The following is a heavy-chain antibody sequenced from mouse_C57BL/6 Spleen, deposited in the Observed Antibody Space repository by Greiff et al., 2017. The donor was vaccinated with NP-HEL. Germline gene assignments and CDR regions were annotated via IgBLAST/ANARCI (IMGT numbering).Heavy chain of an antibody. CDR2: ISSGGSYT. J-gene: IGHJ1*03. CDR1: GFTFSSYG. D-gene: IGHD1-1*01. Sequence: EVKVVESGGDLVKPGGSLKLSCAASGFTFSSYGMSWVRQTPDKRLEWVATISSGGSYTYYPDSVKGRFTISRDNAKNTLYLQMSRLKSEDTAMYDCARAITTVVAKGYFDVWGTGTTVTVSS. CDR3: ARAITTVVAKGYFDV. V-gene: IGHV5-6*01.